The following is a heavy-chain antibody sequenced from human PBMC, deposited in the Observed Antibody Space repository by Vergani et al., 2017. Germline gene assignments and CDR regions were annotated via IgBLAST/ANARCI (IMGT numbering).Heavy chain of an antibody. J-gene: IGHJ4*02. CDR3: ATEKPRDYGLDY. D-gene: IGHD4-17*01. Sequence: QVQLVQSGAEVKKPGASVKVSCKASGYTFTSYDINWVRQATGQGLEWMGWMNPNSGNTGYAQKFQDRVTITRDTSATTAYMELSSLRSEDTAVYYCATEKPRDYGLDYWGQGTLVTVSS. CDR1: GYTFTSYD. CDR2: MNPNSGNT. V-gene: IGHV1-8*01.